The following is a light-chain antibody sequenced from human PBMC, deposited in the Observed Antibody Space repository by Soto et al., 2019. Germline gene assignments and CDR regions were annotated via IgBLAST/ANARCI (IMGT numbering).Light chain of an antibody. Sequence: DIQSTQCPSSLSDSLADSAITTGGASQGIRNDLGWYQQKPGKAPKRLIYAASNLETGVPSRFSGSGSGTDFTFTISSLQPEDIATYYCQQYDNRPPTFGGGTKVDIK. CDR2: AAS. V-gene: IGKV1-33*01. J-gene: IGKJ4*01. CDR1: QGIRND. CDR3: QQYDNRPPT.